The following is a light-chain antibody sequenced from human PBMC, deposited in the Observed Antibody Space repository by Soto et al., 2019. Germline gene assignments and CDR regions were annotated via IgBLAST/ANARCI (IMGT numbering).Light chain of an antibody. Sequence: ENVLTQSPGTLSLSPGESATLSCRASQNVARNYLAWFQQRPGQAPRLLIYDAYTRATGIPDRFSGSGSGTDFTLTIRRLEPEDFAVYFCKQYATSPLAFGGGTKVDNK. J-gene: IGKJ4*01. CDR1: QNVARNY. V-gene: IGKV3-20*01. CDR3: KQYATSPLA. CDR2: DAY.